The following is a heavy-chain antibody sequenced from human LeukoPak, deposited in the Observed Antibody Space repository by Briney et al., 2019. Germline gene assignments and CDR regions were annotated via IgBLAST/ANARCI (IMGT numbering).Heavy chain of an antibody. CDR3: DPHDSASQF. CDR2: ISSDGSNK. V-gene: IGHV3-30*09. Sequence: GGSLRLSCAASGFTFSSYAMHWVRQAPGKGLEWVAFISSDGSNKYYADSVKGRFAISRDNSKNTLYLQMNGLRDEDTAVYYCDPHDSASQFWGQGTPVTVSS. J-gene: IGHJ4*02. CDR1: GFTFSSYA. D-gene: IGHD6-6*01.